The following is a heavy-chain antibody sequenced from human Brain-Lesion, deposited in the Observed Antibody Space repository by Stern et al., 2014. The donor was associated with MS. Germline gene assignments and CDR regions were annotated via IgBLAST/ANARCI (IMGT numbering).Heavy chain of an antibody. CDR3: ATEKGACSGDDCHVTFDS. V-gene: IGHV3-33*03. CDR1: GFAFSRHG. J-gene: IGHJ4*02. Sequence: VQLVESGGGVIQPGRSLRLSCAASGFAFSRHGMHWVRHVPGKVLDWVSGIWCDGTNEKYEDSVKGRFTISRDNSKNSLYLQMNNLRVEDTAIYYCATEKGACSGDDCHVTFDSWGQGTLVTVSS. D-gene: IGHD2-21*02. CDR2: IWCDGTNE.